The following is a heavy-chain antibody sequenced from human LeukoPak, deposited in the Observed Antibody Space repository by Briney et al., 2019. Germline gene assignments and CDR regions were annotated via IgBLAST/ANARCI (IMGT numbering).Heavy chain of an antibody. Sequence: GGSLRLSCAASGFTFSSYSMNWVRQAPGKGLEWVANVNQDGSETYYLDSVKGRFTISRDNAKNSLDLQLNSLRVEDTAVYYCARSSYYEDLFDYWGQGTLVTVSS. V-gene: IGHV3-7*03. J-gene: IGHJ4*02. CDR3: ARSSYYEDLFDY. D-gene: IGHD3-22*01. CDR2: VNQDGSET. CDR1: GFTFSSYS.